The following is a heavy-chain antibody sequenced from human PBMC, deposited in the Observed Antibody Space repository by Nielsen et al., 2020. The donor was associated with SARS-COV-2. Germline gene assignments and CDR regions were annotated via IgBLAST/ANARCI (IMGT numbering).Heavy chain of an antibody. V-gene: IGHV1-18*04. J-gene: IGHJ3*02. Sequence: ASVKVSCKTSGYTFTTYSITWVRQAPGQGLEWVGWISTYDGNTNYAQKLQGRVTMTTDTSTSTAYMELRSLRSDDTAMYYCARDRGSSGWRDAFDIWGQGTMVTVSS. D-gene: IGHD6-25*01. CDR1: GYTFTTYS. CDR3: ARDRGSSGWRDAFDI. CDR2: ISTYDGNT.